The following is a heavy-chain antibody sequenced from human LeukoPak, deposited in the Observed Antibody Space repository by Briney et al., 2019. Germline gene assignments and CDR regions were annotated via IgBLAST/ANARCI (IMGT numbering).Heavy chain of an antibody. CDR3: AKNNDYGGSYWYFDL. J-gene: IGHJ2*01. V-gene: IGHV3-30*04. CDR1: GFTFSNNA. CDR2: ISYDETNK. D-gene: IGHD4-23*01. Sequence: GGSLRLSCAASGFTFSNNAMHWVRQAPGKGLEWVAVISYDETNKYYEDSVKGRFTISRDSSKNTLYLQMSSLRDEDTAVYYCAKNNDYGGSYWYFDLWGRGTLVTVSS.